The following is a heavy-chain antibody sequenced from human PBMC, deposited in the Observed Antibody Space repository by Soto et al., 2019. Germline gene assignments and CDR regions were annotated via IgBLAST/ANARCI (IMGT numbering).Heavy chain of an antibody. D-gene: IGHD3-3*01. CDR1: GGSISSYY. V-gene: IGHV4-59*01. CDR2: IHYSGST. Sequence: SETLSLTCTVSGGSISSYYWSWIRQPPGKGLEWIGYIHYSGSTNYNPSLKSRVTISVDTSKNQFSLKLNSVTAADTAVYYCARTYYDFWSGYWRWFDPWGQGTLVTVSS. J-gene: IGHJ5*02. CDR3: ARTYYDFWSGYWRWFDP.